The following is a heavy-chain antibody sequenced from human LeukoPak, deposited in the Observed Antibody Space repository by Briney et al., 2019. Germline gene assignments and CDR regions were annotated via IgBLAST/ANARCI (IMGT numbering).Heavy chain of an antibody. D-gene: IGHD3-22*01. V-gene: IGHV4-34*01. CDR3: AGRRRYYYDSSGLLY. CDR2: INHSGST. Sequence: PSETLSLTCAVYGGSFSGYYWSWIRQPPGKGLEWIGEINHSGSTNYNPSLKSRVTISVDTSKNQFSLKLSSVTAADTAVYYCAGRRRYYYDSSGLLYWGQGTLVTVSS. CDR1: GGSFSGYY. J-gene: IGHJ4*02.